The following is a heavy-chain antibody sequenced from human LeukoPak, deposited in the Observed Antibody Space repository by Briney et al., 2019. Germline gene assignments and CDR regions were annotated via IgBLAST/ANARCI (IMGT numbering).Heavy chain of an antibody. J-gene: IGHJ5*02. Sequence: GESLKISCAASGFTFSRYWMSWVRQAPGKGLEWVAHIKEDGSDKYYVDSVKGRFTVSRDNAQNSLFLQMNNLRVEDTSVYYCARAVVLGVIIQGQTVNWYDPWGQGTLVTVSS. V-gene: IGHV3-7*01. CDR1: GFTFSRYW. CDR2: IKEDGSDK. CDR3: ARAVVLGVIIQGQTVNWYDP. D-gene: IGHD3-10*01.